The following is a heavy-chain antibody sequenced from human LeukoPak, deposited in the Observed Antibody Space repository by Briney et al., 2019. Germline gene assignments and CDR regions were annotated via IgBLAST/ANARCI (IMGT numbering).Heavy chain of an antibody. CDR3: AREWAHSGYDSSIYFDY. J-gene: IGHJ4*02. Sequence: ASVKVSCKASGYTFTGYYMHWVRQAPGQGLEWMGWINPNSGGTNYAQKFQGRVTMTRDTSISTAYMELSRLRSDDTAVYYCAREWAHSGYDSSIYFDYWGQGTLVTVSS. CDR1: GYTFTGYY. CDR2: INPNSGGT. V-gene: IGHV1-2*02. D-gene: IGHD5-12*01.